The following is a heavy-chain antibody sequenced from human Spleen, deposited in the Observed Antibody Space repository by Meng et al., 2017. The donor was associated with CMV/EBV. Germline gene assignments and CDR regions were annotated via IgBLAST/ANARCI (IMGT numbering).Heavy chain of an antibody. J-gene: IGHJ4*02. D-gene: IGHD3-16*01. CDR2: ISSGGSII. CDR1: RFTFSDYY. Sequence: GESLKISCTASRFTFSDYYMSWIRQAPGKGLEWIAYISSGGSIIHYADSVKGRFTISRDNAKSSVYLQMNSLRAEDTAVYYCANNGGLAGRLLFYWGQGTQVTAPQ. CDR3: ANNGGLAGRLLFY. V-gene: IGHV3-11*04.